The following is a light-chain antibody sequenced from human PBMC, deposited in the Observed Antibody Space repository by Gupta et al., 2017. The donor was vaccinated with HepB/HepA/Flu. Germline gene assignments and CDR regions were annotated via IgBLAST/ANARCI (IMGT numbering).Light chain of an antibody. V-gene: IGLV1-44*01. CDR1: SSNIGGDT. CDR3: LAWDNSLKGYV. CDR2: GND. Sequence: QSVLTQSPSASGTPGQRVTISCSGRSSNIGGDTVSWYQQFPGTAPKLLIYGNDHRPSGVPDRFSGSKSGTSASLAISGLQSEDEADYYCLAWDNSLKGYVFGSGTRVTVL. J-gene: IGLJ1*01.